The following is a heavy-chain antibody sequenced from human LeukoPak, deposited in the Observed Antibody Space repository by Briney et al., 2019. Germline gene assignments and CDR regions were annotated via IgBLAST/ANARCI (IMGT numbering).Heavy chain of an antibody. J-gene: IGHJ4*02. V-gene: IGHV3-74*01. CDR1: GNHW. D-gene: IGHD2-2*01. CDR2: INSDGSWT. Sequence: GGSLRLSCAASGNHWMHWVRQAPGKGLVWVSHINSDGSWTGYADSVKGRFTISKDNAKNTVYLQMNNLRAEDTAVYYCVSFYETYWGRGTLVTVSS. CDR3: VSFYETY.